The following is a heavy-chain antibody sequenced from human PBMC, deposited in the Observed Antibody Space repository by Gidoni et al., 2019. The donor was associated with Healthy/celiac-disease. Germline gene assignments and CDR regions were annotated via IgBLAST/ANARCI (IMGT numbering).Heavy chain of an antibody. J-gene: IGHJ6*02. CDR2: ISSSSSTI. CDR3: ARDRSVYLGVYGMDV. CDR1: GFTFSSYS. Sequence: EVQLVESGGGLVQPGGSLRLSCAASGFTFSSYSMHWVSQAPGKGLEWVSYISSSSSTIYYADSVKGRFTISRDNAKNSLYLQMNSLRAEDTAVYYCARDRSVYLGVYGMDVWGQGTTVTVSS. V-gene: IGHV3-48*01. D-gene: IGHD3-16*02.